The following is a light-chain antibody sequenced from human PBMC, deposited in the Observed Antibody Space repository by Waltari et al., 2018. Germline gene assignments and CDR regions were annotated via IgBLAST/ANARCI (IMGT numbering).Light chain of an antibody. CDR2: RNN. J-gene: IGLJ3*02. CDR3: QSFDTSLSGATV. CDR1: ISNIGAGYD. Sequence: QSVLTQPPSVSGAPGQRVTISCTGGISNIGAGYDVHWYQQLPGTAPKLLISRNNNRPSGVPDRFSGSKSGTSASLAITGLQAEDEADYYCQSFDTSLSGATVFGGGTKLTVL. V-gene: IGLV1-40*01.